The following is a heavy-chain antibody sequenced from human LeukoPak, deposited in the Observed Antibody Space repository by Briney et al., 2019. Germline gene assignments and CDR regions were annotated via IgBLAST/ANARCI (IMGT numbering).Heavy chain of an antibody. Sequence: SQTLSLTCTVSGGSISSGSYYWSWIRQPAGKGLEWIGRIYTSGSTNYNPSLKSRVTISVDTSKNQFSLKLSSVTAADTAVYYCARGDLRYFDWLSSYGMDVWGKGTTVTVSS. D-gene: IGHD3-9*01. CDR1: GGSISSGSYY. J-gene: IGHJ6*04. V-gene: IGHV4-61*02. CDR3: ARGDLRYFDWLSSYGMDV. CDR2: IYTSGST.